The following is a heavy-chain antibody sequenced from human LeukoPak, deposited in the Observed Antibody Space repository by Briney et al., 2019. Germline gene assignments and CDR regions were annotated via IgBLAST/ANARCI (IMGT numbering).Heavy chain of an antibody. J-gene: IGHJ3*02. CDR3: AKDHPYGDYVIPDAFDI. Sequence: GGSLRLSCAASGFTFSNAWMSWVRQAPGKGLEWVSAISGSGGSTYYADSVKGRFTISRDNSKNTLYLQMNSLRAEDTAVYYCAKDHPYGDYVIPDAFDIWGQGTMVTVSS. D-gene: IGHD4-17*01. CDR2: ISGSGGST. CDR1: GFTFSNAW. V-gene: IGHV3-23*01.